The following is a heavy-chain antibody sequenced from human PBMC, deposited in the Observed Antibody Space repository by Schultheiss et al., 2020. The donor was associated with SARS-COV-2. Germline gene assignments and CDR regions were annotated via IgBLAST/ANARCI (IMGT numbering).Heavy chain of an antibody. CDR1: GGSIRGGDYY. D-gene: IGHD6-13*01. Sequence: LRLSCTVSGGSIRGGDYYWTWIRQQPGKGLEWIGYIYYSGSTFYNPSLKSLVTMSVDTSKNQFSLKLSSVTAADTAVYYCARGTMAYSSSYYYFDYWGQGTLVTVSS. J-gene: IGHJ4*02. CDR2: IYYSGST. V-gene: IGHV4-31*01. CDR3: ARGTMAYSSSYYYFDY.